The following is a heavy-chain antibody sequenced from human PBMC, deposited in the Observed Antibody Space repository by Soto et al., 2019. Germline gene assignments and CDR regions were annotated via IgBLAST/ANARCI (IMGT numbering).Heavy chain of an antibody. CDR3: AKDHMIVVVTSAFHAFDI. J-gene: IGHJ3*02. Sequence: GGSLRLSCAASGFTFSSYAMSWVRQAPGKGLEWVSAISGSGGSTYYADSVKGRFTISRDNSKNTLYLQMNSLRAEDTAVYYCAKDHMIVVVTSAFHAFDIWGQGTMVTVSS. CDR1: GFTFSSYA. D-gene: IGHD3-22*01. V-gene: IGHV3-23*01. CDR2: ISGSGGST.